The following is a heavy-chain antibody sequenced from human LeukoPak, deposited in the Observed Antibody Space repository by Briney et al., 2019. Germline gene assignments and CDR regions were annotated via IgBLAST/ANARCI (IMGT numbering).Heavy chain of an antibody. CDR2: ISGSGGST. V-gene: IGHV3-23*01. J-gene: IGHJ6*02. D-gene: IGHD3-22*01. CDR3: AKRIITMIVVASYGMDV. Sequence: PGGSLRLSCAASGFTFSSYAMSWVRQAPGKGLEWVSAISGSGGSTYYADSVKGRFTISRDNSKNTLYLQMNSLRAEDTAVYYCAKRIITMIVVASYGMDVWGQGTTVTVSS. CDR1: GFTFSSYA.